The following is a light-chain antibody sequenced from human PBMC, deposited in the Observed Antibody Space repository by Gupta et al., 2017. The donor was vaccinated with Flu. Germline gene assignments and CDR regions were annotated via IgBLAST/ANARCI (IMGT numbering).Light chain of an antibody. Sequence: EIVVTQSPATLSVSPGERATLSCRASQSVSSNLAWYQQKPGQAPRLLIYGASTRATGIPARFSGSASGTEFTLTISILHSEHFAVYYCQQDNNWPRTFGQGTKVEIK. CDR3: QQDNNWPRT. CDR1: QSVSSN. V-gene: IGKV3-15*01. CDR2: GAS. J-gene: IGKJ1*01.